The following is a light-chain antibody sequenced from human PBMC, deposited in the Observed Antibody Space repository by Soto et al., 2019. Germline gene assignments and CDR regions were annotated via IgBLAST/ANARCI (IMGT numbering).Light chain of an antibody. CDR3: QQYDNWPIT. CDR2: GAS. V-gene: IGKV3-15*01. J-gene: IGKJ5*01. CDR1: QSVSSN. Sequence: EIVLTQYPATLSLSPGERATLSCRASQSVSSNLAWYQQKPGQAPRLFIYGASTRATAIPPRFSGSGSGTEFTLTISSLQSEDFAVYYCQQYDNWPITFGQGTLLEI.